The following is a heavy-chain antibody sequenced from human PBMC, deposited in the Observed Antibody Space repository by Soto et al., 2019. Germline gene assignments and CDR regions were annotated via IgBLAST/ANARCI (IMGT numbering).Heavy chain of an antibody. J-gene: IGHJ4*02. D-gene: IGHD1-26*01. V-gene: IGHV3-30*18. CDR2: ISYDGSNK. CDR3: AKERVGATDY. Sequence: QVQLVESGGGVVQPGRSLRLSCAASGFTFSSYGMHWVRQAPGKGLEWVAVISYDGSNKYYADSVKGRFTISRDNSKNTLYLQMNSLRAEDTAVYHCAKERVGATDYWGQGTLVTVSS. CDR1: GFTFSSYG.